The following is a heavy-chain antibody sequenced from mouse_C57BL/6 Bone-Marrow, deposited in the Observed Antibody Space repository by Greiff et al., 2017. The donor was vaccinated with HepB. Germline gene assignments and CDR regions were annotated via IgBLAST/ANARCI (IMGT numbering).Heavy chain of an antibody. CDR3: ARARNWGWFAY. CDR1: GYTFTSYG. Sequence: QVQLKESGAELARPGASVKLSCKASGYTFTSYGISWVKQRTGQGLEWIGEIYPRSGNTYYNEKFKGKATLTADKSSSTAYMELRSLTSEDSAVYVCARARNWGWFAYWGQGTLVTVSA. V-gene: IGHV1-81*01. CDR2: IYPRSGNT. D-gene: IGHD4-1*01. J-gene: IGHJ3*01.